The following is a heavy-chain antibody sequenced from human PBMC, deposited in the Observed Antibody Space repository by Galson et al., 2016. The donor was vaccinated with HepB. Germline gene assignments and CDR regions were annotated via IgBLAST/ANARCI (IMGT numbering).Heavy chain of an antibody. CDR3: ASKEWTSKSHYFYGLDV. V-gene: IGHV4-4*01. Sequence: ETLSLTCRVSGGSVSSPTWWTWVRQSPGKGLERIGESYHTGTTNYHPSLRRRVTISVDKSKNQFALRLASVTAADTAVYFCASKEWTSKSHYFYGLDVWGQGTTVIVSS. J-gene: IGHJ6*01. D-gene: IGHD3-3*01. CDR1: GGSVSSPTW. CDR2: SYHTGTT.